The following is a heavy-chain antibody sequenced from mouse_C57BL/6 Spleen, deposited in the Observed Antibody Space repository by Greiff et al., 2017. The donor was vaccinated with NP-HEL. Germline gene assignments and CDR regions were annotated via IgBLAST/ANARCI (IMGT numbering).Heavy chain of an antibody. Sequence: EVKLVESGGGLVQPGGSMKLSCAASGFTFSDAWMDWVRQSPEKGLEWVAEIRNKANNHATYYAESVKGRFTISRDDSQSSVYLQMNSLRAEDTGIYYCTRIRSSPDYYAMDYWGQGTSVTVSS. V-gene: IGHV6-6*01. CDR2: IRNKANNHAT. CDR1: GFTFSDAW. CDR3: TRIRSSPDYYAMDY. J-gene: IGHJ4*01. D-gene: IGHD1-1*01.